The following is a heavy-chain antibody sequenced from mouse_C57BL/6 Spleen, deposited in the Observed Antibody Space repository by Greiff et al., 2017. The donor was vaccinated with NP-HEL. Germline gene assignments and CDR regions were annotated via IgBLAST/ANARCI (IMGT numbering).Heavy chain of an antibody. V-gene: IGHV8-8*01. CDR2: IWGDDDK. D-gene: IGHD2-5*01. Sequence: QVTLKVSGPGILQPSQTLSLTCSFSGFSLSTFGMGVGRIRQPSGKGLEWLARIWGDDDKYYNPALKSRLTISKDTSKNQVFLKIANVDTADTATYYCARMGDYSNPWFAYWGQGTLVTVSA. CDR3: ARMGDYSNPWFAY. J-gene: IGHJ3*01. CDR1: GFSLSTFGMG.